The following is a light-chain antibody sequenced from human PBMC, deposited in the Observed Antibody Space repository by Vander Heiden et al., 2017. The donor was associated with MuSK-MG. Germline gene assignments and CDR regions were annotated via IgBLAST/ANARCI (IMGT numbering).Light chain of an antibody. J-gene: IGLJ3*02. Sequence: NFILTQPHAGSESPGKTVTISCTRSSGSIASNYVQWYQQRPGSSPTTVIYEDNQRPSGVPDRFSGSIDSSSNSASLTISGLKTEDEADYYCQSYDSSNWVFGGGTKLTVL. CDR2: EDN. V-gene: IGLV6-57*01. CDR1: SGSIASNY. CDR3: QSYDSSNWV.